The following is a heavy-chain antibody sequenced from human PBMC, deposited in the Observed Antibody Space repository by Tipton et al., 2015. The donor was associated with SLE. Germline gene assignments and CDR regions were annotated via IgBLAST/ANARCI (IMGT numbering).Heavy chain of an antibody. CDR3: AREYSSGSAFDI. V-gene: IGHV4-34*01. J-gene: IGHJ3*02. CDR1: GGTFSGYY. D-gene: IGHD6-19*01. CDR2: INHSGST. Sequence: TLSLTCAVYGGTFSGYYWSWIRQPPGKGLERIGEINHSGSTNYNPSLKSQVTISVDTSKNQFSLKLSSVTAADTAVYYCAREYSSGSAFDIWGQGTMVTVSS.